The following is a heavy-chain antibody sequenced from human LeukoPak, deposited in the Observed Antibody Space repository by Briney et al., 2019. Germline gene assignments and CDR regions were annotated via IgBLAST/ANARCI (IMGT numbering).Heavy chain of an antibody. Sequence: GGSLRLSCEASGFAFRDYYMSWIRQAPGKGLEWISYITMTGSVIQYSDSVKGRFTTSRDNAKNSLYLQMNSLRAEDTAVYYCARGGWSRGWFDPWGQGTLVTVSS. D-gene: IGHD6-19*01. V-gene: IGHV3-11*01. CDR1: GFAFRDYY. J-gene: IGHJ5*02. CDR3: ARGGWSRGWFDP. CDR2: ITMTGSVI.